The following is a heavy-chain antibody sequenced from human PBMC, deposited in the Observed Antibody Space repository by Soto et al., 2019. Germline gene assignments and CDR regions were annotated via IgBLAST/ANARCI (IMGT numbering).Heavy chain of an antibody. D-gene: IGHD4-17*01. J-gene: IGHJ1*01. V-gene: IGHV4-34*01. CDR2: IDHSGST. CDR1: GGSFSGYY. CDR3: ARSILSRSDGDPEYFRH. Sequence: QVQLHQWGAGLLKPSETLSLTCAVYGGSFSGYYWNWIRQPPGKGLEWIGEIDHSGSTNYNPSLKSRVTMSVDTSKNQFSLKLNSVTAADTAVYYCARSILSRSDGDPEYFRHWGQGARVTVSS.